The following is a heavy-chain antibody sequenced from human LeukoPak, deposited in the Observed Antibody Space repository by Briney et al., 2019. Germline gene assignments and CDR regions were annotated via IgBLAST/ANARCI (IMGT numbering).Heavy chain of an antibody. J-gene: IGHJ4*02. CDR1: GFTFSSYS. Sequence: GGSLTLSCAASGFTFSSYSMNWVRQAPGKGLEWVSSISSSSSYIYYADSVKGRFTISRDNAKNSLYLQMNSLRAEDTAVYYCARLTSGYCSSTSCYHPDYWGQGTLVTVSS. V-gene: IGHV3-21*01. CDR2: ISSSSSYI. CDR3: ARLTSGYCSSTSCYHPDY. D-gene: IGHD2-2*01.